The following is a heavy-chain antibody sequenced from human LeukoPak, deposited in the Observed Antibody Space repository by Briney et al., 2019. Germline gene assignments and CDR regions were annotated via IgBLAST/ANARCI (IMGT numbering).Heavy chain of an antibody. D-gene: IGHD6-19*01. CDR2: IYYSGST. Sequence: SETLSLTCTVSGGSVSSGSYYWSWIRQPPGKGLEWIGYIYYSGSTNYNPSLKSRVTISVDTSKNQFSLKLSSVTAADTAVYYCASIPGIAVAGPGGQGWFDPWGQGTLVTASS. J-gene: IGHJ5*02. CDR3: ASIPGIAVAGPGGQGWFDP. CDR1: GGSVSSGSYY. V-gene: IGHV4-61*01.